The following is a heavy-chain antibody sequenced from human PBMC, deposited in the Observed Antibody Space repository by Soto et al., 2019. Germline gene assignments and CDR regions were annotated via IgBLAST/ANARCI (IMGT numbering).Heavy chain of an antibody. V-gene: IGHV3-30-3*01. CDR2: ISFDGNHV. D-gene: IGHD3-16*01. CDR1: GFSFTSYA. J-gene: IGHJ6*02. CDR3: AREGQPTMGGQDDRYYGAEV. Sequence: QVQLVESGGGVVQPGRSLRLSCTASGFSFTSYALHWVRQAPGEGLEWVAVISFDGNHVYYAESVEGRFSISRDDFSNFLYLQMNPRIPAETALYYLAREGQPTMGGQDDRYYGAEVWGQGTTVSVSS.